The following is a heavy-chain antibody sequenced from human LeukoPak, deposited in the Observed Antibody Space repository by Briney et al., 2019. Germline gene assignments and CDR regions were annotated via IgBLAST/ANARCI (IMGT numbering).Heavy chain of an antibody. D-gene: IGHD3-16*02. CDR2: IYTTGMT. J-gene: IGHJ4*02. V-gene: IGHV4-4*07. Sequence: PSETLSLTCSVSGGSINSYWWSWIRQPAGKGLEFIGRIYTTGMTNYNPSLKSRVSMSVDTSKNKFSLELRSVTAADTAIYFCARAGYTISSYRFDYWGQGALVTVSS. CDR1: GGSINSYW. CDR3: ARAGYTISSYRFDY.